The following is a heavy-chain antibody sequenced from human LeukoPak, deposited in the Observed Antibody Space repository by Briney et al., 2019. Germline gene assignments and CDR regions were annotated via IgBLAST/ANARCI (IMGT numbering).Heavy chain of an antibody. D-gene: IGHD2-21*01. CDR3: ARVWQDYSGVDY. CDR1: GFTFSAYH. J-gene: IGHJ4*02. CDR2: ISTTGTTI. Sequence: GGSLRLSCAASGFTFSAYHINWVRQAPGKGLEWLSYISTTGTTIHYADSVKGRFAISRDNAKSSLYLQMNSLRDEDTAVYYCARVWQDYSGVDYWGQGTLVTVSS. V-gene: IGHV3-48*02.